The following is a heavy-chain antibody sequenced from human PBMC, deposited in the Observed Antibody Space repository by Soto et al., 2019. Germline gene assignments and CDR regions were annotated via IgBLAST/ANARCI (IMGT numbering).Heavy chain of an antibody. J-gene: IGHJ4*02. CDR3: ARLGYSSSPYFDY. Sequence: SSETLSLTCTVSGGSISSSSYYLGWIRQPPGKGLEWIGSIYYSGSTYYNPSLKSRVTISVDTSKNQFSLKLSSVTAADTAVYYCARLGYSSSPYFDYWGQGTLVTVSS. CDR1: GGSISSSSYY. CDR2: IYYSGST. D-gene: IGHD6-6*01. V-gene: IGHV4-39*01.